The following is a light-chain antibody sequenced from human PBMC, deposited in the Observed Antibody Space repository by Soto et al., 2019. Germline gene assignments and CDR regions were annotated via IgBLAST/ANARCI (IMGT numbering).Light chain of an antibody. CDR1: QGISTY. Sequence: DIQMTQAPSSLSASVGDRVTITCRARQGISTYLAWYQQNPGKVPKLLLSAAYTLQSGVPPRFSGSGSGTDFTLTISSLQPKDVATYYCQKYDNPPLTFGGGTKVESK. CDR3: QKYDNPPLT. CDR2: AAY. J-gene: IGKJ4*01. V-gene: IGKV1-27*01.